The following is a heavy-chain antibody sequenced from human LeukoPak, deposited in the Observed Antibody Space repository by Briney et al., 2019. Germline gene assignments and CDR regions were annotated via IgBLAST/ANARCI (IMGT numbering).Heavy chain of an antibody. CDR2: ISGGSGYI. D-gene: IGHD5-12*01. CDR3: ARFSGYNSFDF. CDR1: GFTFSNYR. V-gene: IGHV3-21*01. J-gene: IGHJ4*02. Sequence: GGSLRLSCAASGFTFSNYRMNWVRQAPGTGLEWVSSISGGSGYIYYADSVRGRFTISRDNAKNSLYLQMNSLRAEDTAVYYCARFSGYNSFDFWGQGTLVTVSS.